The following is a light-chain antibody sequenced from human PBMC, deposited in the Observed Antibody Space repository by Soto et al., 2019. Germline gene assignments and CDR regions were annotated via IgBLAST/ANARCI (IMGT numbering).Light chain of an antibody. J-gene: IGLJ1*01. V-gene: IGLV2-8*01. CDR3: SSYAGSSNV. CDR2: EVN. Sequence: QSALPHPPSASWSPGQSFAISFTGTISDVGGYNYVSWYQHHPGKAHKLIIYEVNKRPSGVPDSSSGSKSGNTASLTVSGLQAEDEADYYCSSYAGSSNVFGTGTKVTVL. CDR1: ISDVGGYNY.